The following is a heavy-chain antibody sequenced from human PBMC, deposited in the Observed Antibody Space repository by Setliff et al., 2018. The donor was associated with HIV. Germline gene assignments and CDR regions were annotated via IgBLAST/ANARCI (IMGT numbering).Heavy chain of an antibody. CDR1: GDTFNSYA. J-gene: IGHJ6*03. V-gene: IGHV1-69*13. Sequence: SVKVSCKASGDTFNSYAISWVRQAPGQGLEWMGGVIPIFGTANYAQKFQGRVTINADESTSTAYMELSSLRSEDTAVYYCAKGGYYDSTGYYYYYLYYLDEWGKGTTVTVSS. CDR2: VIPIFGTA. D-gene: IGHD3-22*01. CDR3: AKGGYYDSTGYYYYYLYYLDE.